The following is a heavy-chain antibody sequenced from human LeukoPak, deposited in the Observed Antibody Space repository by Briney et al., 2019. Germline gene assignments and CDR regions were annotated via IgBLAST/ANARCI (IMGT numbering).Heavy chain of an antibody. CDR3: ARDYYDSSGYYDY. V-gene: IGHV3-7*01. CDR2: IIQDGSAQ. J-gene: IGHJ4*02. Sequence: PGGSLRLSCAASGFTFSSSWMSWVRQAPGKGLEWVANIIQDGSAQYYVDSVKGRFTISRDNAKNSLYLQMNSLRAEDTAVYYCARDYYDSSGYYDYWGQGTLVTVSS. CDR1: GFTFSSSW. D-gene: IGHD3-22*01.